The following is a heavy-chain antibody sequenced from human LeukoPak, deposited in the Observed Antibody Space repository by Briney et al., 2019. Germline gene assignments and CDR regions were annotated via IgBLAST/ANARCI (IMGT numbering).Heavy chain of an antibody. Sequence: SETLSLTCSVSGGSISSSSYYWGWLRQPPGKGLEWIGSIYYSGSTYDNPSLKSRVTISVDTSKNQFSLKLSSVTAADTAVYYCASTNLGYCSGGSCYSFSYYFDYWGQGTLVTVSS. J-gene: IGHJ4*02. D-gene: IGHD2-15*01. CDR3: ASTNLGYCSGGSCYSFSYYFDY. CDR1: GGSISSSSYY. CDR2: IYYSGST. V-gene: IGHV4-39*01.